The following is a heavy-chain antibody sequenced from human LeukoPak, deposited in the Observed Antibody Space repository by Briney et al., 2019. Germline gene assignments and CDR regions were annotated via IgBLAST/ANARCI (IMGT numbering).Heavy chain of an antibody. Sequence: ASVKVSCKASGGTFSSYAISWVRQAPGQGLEWMGWINPNSGGTNYAQKFQGRVTMTRDTSISTAYMELSRLRSDDTAAYYCARGFKSSWGLRRDAFDIWGQGTMVTVSS. CDR3: ARGFKSSWGLRRDAFDI. J-gene: IGHJ3*02. D-gene: IGHD2-21*01. CDR2: INPNSGGT. V-gene: IGHV1-2*02. CDR1: GGTFSSYA.